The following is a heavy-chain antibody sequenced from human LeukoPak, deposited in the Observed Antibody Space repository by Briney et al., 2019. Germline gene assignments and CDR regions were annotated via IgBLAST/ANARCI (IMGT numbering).Heavy chain of an antibody. D-gene: IGHD1-26*01. V-gene: IGHV4-39*01. CDR1: GGSISSSSYY. J-gene: IGHJ4*02. CDR3: ARTLSGGGSYYQDY. CDR2: IYYSGST. Sequence: SETLSLTCTVSGGSISSSSYYWGWIRQPPGKGLEWIGNIYYSGSTYYNPSLKSRVTISVDTSKNQFSLNLSAVTAADTAVYYCARTLSGGGSYYQDYWGKGTLVPSPQ.